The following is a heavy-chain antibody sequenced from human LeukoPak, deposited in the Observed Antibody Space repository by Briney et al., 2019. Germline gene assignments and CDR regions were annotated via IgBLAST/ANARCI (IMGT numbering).Heavy chain of an antibody. J-gene: IGHJ1*01. D-gene: IGHD4/OR15-4a*01. CDR3: TTDRLFFQH. V-gene: IGHV3-15*01. Sequence: GGSLRLSCEALGSNISNAWMSWVRQTPGKGLEWVGRLKSKADGGTIDFAAPVTDRFTISRDDSKNLMHLQLNSLKTEDSGVYFCTTDRLFFQHWGQGTVVTVS. CDR2: LKSKADGGTI. CDR1: GSNISNAW.